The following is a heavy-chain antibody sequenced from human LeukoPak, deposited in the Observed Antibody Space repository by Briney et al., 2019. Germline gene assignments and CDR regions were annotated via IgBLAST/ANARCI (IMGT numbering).Heavy chain of an antibody. Sequence: GGSLRLSCAASGFTFSSYEMNWVRQAPGKGLEWVSYISNSGSPIYYADSVKGRFAISRDNAKNSLYLQMNSLRAEDTAVYYCARKYCSSTSCLFDYWGQGTLVTVSS. CDR2: ISNSGSPI. CDR3: ARKYCSSTSCLFDY. J-gene: IGHJ4*02. V-gene: IGHV3-48*03. D-gene: IGHD2-2*01. CDR1: GFTFSSYE.